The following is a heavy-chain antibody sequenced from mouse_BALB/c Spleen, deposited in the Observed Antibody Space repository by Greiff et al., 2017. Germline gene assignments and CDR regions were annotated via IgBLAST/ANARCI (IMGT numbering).Heavy chain of an antibody. V-gene: IGHV4-1*02. CDR1: GFDFSRYW. Sequence: VKLQESGGGLVQPGGSLKLSCAASGFDFSRYWMSWVRQAPGKGLEWIGEINPDSSTINYTPSLKDKFIISRDNAKNTLYLQMSKVRSEDTALYYCARPDGNYVWYFDVWGAGTTVTVSS. CDR3: ARPDGNYVWYFDV. CDR2: INPDSSTI. D-gene: IGHD2-1*01. J-gene: IGHJ1*01.